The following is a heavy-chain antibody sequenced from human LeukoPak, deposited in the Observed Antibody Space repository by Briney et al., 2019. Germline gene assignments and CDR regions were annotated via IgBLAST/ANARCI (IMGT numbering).Heavy chain of an antibody. Sequence: GGSLRLSCSASGFTFSSYAMHWVRQAPGKGLEYVSAISSNGGSTYYADSVKGRFTISRDNSKNTLYLQMNSLRAEDTAVYYCASYRWFYFDYWGQGTLVTVSS. CDR3: ASYRWFYFDY. V-gene: IGHV3-64*04. CDR1: GFTFSSYA. J-gene: IGHJ4*02. CDR2: ISSNGGST. D-gene: IGHD3-10*01.